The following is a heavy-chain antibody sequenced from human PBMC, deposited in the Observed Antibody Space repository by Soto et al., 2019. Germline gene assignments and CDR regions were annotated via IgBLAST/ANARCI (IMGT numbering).Heavy chain of an antibody. J-gene: IGHJ6*02. Sequence: GGSLRLSCAASGFTFSSYSMNWVRQAPGKGLEWVSYISSSSSTIYYADSVKGRFTISRDNAKNSLYLQMNSLRDEDTAVYYWAKEGRITGKDYYYYGMDVWGQGTTVTVSS. CDR3: AKEGRITGKDYYYYGMDV. V-gene: IGHV3-48*02. CDR1: GFTFSSYS. CDR2: ISSSSSTI. D-gene: IGHD1-20*01.